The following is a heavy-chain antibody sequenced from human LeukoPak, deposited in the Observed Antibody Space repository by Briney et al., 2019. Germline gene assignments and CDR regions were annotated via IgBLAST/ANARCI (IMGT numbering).Heavy chain of an antibody. CDR1: GFSFSDYA. V-gene: IGHV3-23*01. D-gene: IGHD5-12*01. J-gene: IGHJ4*02. CDR2: ISGSGGST. CDR3: AKDQTGRIVATVYFDY. Sequence: GGSLRLSCAASGFSFSDYAMSWVRQAPGKGLEWVSAISGSGGSTYYADSVKGRFTISRDNSKNTLYLQMNSLRAEDTAVYYCAKDQTGRIVATVYFDYWGQGTLVTVSS.